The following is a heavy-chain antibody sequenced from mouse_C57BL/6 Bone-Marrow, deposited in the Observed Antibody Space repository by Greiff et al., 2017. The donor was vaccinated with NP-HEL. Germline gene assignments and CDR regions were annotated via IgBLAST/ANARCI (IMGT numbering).Heavy chain of an antibody. CDR3: ARSRGIYYGNYGFAY. V-gene: IGHV1-81*01. CDR1: GYTFTSYG. J-gene: IGHJ3*01. D-gene: IGHD2-1*01. Sequence: QVQLQQSGAELARPGASVKLSCKASGYTFTSYGISWVKQRTGQGLEWIGEIYPRSGNTYYNEKFKGKATLTADKSSSTAYMELLSLTSEDSAVYFCARSRGIYYGNYGFAYWGQGTLVTVSA. CDR2: IYPRSGNT.